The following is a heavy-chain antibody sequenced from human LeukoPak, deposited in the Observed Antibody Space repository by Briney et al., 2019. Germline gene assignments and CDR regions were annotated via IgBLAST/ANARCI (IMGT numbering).Heavy chain of an antibody. CDR2: INPNSGGT. Sequence: ASVKVSCKASGYTFTGYYMHWVRQAPGQGLEWMGWINPNSGGTNYAQKFQGRVTMTRDTSISTAYMELSRLTSDDTAVYYCARDAIVRDYSNSDYWGQGTWSPSPQ. J-gene: IGHJ4*02. CDR3: ARDAIVRDYSNSDY. V-gene: IGHV1-2*02. CDR1: GYTFTGYY. D-gene: IGHD4-11*01.